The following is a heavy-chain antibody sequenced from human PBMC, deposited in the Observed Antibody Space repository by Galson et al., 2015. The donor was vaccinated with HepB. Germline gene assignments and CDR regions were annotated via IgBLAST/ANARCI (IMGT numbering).Heavy chain of an antibody. CDR2: ISYDGSNI. V-gene: IGHV3-30*18. Sequence: SLRLSCAASGFTFSTCGMHWVRQAPGKGLEWVAMISYDGSNIYYGDSVKGRFTISRDNSKNTLYLQMSSLRPEDTAVYYCAKKRAGSTWSPCDYWGQGTLVTVSS. CDR3: AKKRAGSTWSPCDY. D-gene: IGHD2/OR15-2a*01. J-gene: IGHJ4*02. CDR1: GFTFSTCG.